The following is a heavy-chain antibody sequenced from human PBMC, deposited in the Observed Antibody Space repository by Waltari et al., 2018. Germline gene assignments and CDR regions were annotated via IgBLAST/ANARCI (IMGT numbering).Heavy chain of an antibody. V-gene: IGHV3-74*01. CDR1: GFTLRTYW. J-gene: IGHJ6*02. D-gene: IGHD5-18*01. Sequence: EVQVVESGGGLIEPEGSLRLSFVVYGFTLRTYWMNWVRQAPGKGLVRVSRINNDGSNTNYADSVKGQVSISRDNAKNTLYLKMDSLRAVDTAVYYCARDRNTQLWSHNYYAMDVWSQGTTVTVSS. CDR2: INNDGSNT. CDR3: ARDRNTQLWSHNYYAMDV.